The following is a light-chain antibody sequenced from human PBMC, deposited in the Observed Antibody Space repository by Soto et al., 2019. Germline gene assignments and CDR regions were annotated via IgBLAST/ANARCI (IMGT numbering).Light chain of an antibody. CDR2: AAS. Sequence: DVPMTLSPSTLSASVVDRVTITCRASESISSYLNWYQQKPEKAPKLLIYAASSLQSGLPSRFSGSGSGTDFTLTISSLQPEDFVTYYCQQANSFPLTFGGGTKVDIK. CDR1: ESISSY. V-gene: IGKV1-39*01. J-gene: IGKJ4*01. CDR3: QQANSFPLT.